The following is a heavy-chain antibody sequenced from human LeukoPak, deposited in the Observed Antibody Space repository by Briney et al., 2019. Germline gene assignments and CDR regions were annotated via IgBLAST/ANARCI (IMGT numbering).Heavy chain of an antibody. CDR2: IHYTGNT. CDR1: GYSISSGYY. Sequence: PSETLSLTYTVSGYSISSGYYWGWIRQPPGKGLEWIGYIHYTGNTDYNPSLTSRVTMSVDTSKNQFTLMLNSVTAADTAVYYCARGYGSGSYNNFNQWGQGLLVAVSS. V-gene: IGHV4-61*01. D-gene: IGHD3-10*01. J-gene: IGHJ4*02. CDR3: ARGYGSGSYNNFNQ.